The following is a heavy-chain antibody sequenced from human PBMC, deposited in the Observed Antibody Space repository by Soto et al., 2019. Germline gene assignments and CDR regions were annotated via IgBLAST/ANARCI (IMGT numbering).Heavy chain of an antibody. J-gene: IGHJ3*02. D-gene: IGHD3-22*01. CDR3: ARAYYDSSGYYYVRAAFDI. CDR1: GFTVSSNY. Sequence: GGSLRLSCAASGFTVSSNYMSWVRQAPGKGLEWVSVIYSGGSTYYADSVKGRFTISRDNSKNTLYLQMNSLRAEDTAVYYRARAYYDSSGYYYVRAAFDIWGQGTMVTVSS. CDR2: IYSGGST. V-gene: IGHV3-53*01.